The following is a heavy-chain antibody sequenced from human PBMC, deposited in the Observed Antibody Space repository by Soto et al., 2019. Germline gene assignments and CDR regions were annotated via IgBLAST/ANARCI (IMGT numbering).Heavy chain of an antibody. J-gene: IGHJ4*02. CDR2: IYWDNDK. V-gene: IGHV2-5*08. CDR3: AHNNYYGSWSVY. D-gene: IGHD3-10*01. Sequence: SGPTLVNPTQTLTLTCTFSGFSLSTSGMCVSWIRQPPGKALEWLALIYWDNDKRYSPSLKSRLTITKDTPKNHVVLMMTDMDPVDTATYYCAHNNYYGSWSVYWGQGTLVTVSS. CDR1: GFSLSTSGMC.